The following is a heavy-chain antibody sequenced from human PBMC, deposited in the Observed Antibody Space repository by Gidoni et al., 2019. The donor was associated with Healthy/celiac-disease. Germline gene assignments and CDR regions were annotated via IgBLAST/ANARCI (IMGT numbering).Heavy chain of an antibody. D-gene: IGHD6-13*01. J-gene: IGHJ4*02. Sequence: QLQLQESGPGLVKPSETVSVSCKGAGGSISSSSYYWGWIRQPPGKGLEWVGSIYYSGSTYYTPSLKSRVTISVDTSKNQFSLKLSSVTAADTAVYYCVSSSWGLYYFDYWGQGTLVTVSS. CDR2: IYYSGST. CDR3: VSSSWGLYYFDY. CDR1: GGSISSSSYY. V-gene: IGHV4-39*01.